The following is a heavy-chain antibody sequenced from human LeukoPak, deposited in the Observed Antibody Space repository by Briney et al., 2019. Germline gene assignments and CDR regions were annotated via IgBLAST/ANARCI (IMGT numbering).Heavy chain of an antibody. V-gene: IGHV4-4*07. CDR1: GGSIIGFY. D-gene: IGHD2/OR15-2a*01. CDR2: IYTSGTT. J-gene: IGHJ5*02. Sequence: SETLSLTCTVSGGSIIGFYWSWIRQPAGKGLEWIGRIYTSGTTNYNPSLKSRVIMSVDTSKNQFSLKLSSVTAADTAAYYCARVGLNMNWFDPWGQGTLVSVSS. CDR3: ARVGLNMNWFDP.